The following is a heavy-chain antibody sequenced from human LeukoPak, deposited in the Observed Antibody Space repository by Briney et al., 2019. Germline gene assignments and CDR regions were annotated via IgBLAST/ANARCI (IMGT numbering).Heavy chain of an antibody. Sequence: GGTLRLSCAASGFTFSIYGMSWVRQAPGKGLEWVSGINWNGGSTGYADSVKGRFTISRDNAKNSLYLQMNSLRAEDTALYYCARAGLYNWNYEGTAYFDYWGQGTLVTVSS. D-gene: IGHD1-7*01. CDR2: INWNGGST. CDR3: ARAGLYNWNYEGTAYFDY. V-gene: IGHV3-20*04. J-gene: IGHJ4*02. CDR1: GFTFSIYG.